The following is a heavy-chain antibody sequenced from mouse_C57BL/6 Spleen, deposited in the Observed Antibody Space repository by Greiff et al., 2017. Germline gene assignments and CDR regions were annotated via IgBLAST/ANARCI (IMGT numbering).Heavy chain of an antibody. CDR3: ARESYYGSSYDYAMDY. D-gene: IGHD1-1*01. CDR2: IDPSDSET. J-gene: IGHJ4*01. V-gene: IGHV1-52*01. CDR1: GYTFTSYW. Sequence: VQLQQPGAELVRPGSSVKLSCKASGYTFTSYWMHWVKQRPIQGLEWIGNIDPSDSETHYNQKFKDKATLTVDKSSSTAYMQLSSLTSEDSAVYYCARESYYGSSYDYAMDYWGQGTSVTVSS.